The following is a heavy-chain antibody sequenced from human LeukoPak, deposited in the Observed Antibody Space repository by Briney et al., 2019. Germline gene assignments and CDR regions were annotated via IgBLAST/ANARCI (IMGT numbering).Heavy chain of an antibody. CDR3: ARDSIPPGPAYYFDY. V-gene: IGHV4-39*07. J-gene: IGHJ4*02. CDR1: GFTFSSYE. D-gene: IGHD2/OR15-2a*01. Sequence: PGGSLRLSCAASGFTFSSYEMNWIRQPPGKGLEWIGSIYYSGSTFYSPSLKSRVTISIDTSKNQFSLKLSSVTAADTAVYYCARDSIPPGPAYYFDYWGQGTLVTVSS. CDR2: IYYSGST.